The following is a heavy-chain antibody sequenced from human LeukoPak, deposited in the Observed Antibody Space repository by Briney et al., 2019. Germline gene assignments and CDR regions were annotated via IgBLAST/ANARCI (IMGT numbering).Heavy chain of an antibody. D-gene: IGHD1-26*01. CDR1: GGTLNTHI. Sequence: ASVKVSCKASGGTLNTHIFTWVRQAPGQGLEWMGKITPIIDGSKYAQKFQGRLTITADKSTGTVYMELSSLRSEDTAVYYCARVNLRGSQYNWFDPWGQGTLVTVSS. CDR3: ARVNLRGSQYNWFDP. CDR2: ITPIIDGS. J-gene: IGHJ5*02. V-gene: IGHV1-69*08.